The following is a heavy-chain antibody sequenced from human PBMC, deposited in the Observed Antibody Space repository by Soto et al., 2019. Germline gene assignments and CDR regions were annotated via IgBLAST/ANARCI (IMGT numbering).Heavy chain of an antibody. CDR3: ARGADQYSNYGGDAAKDYYYYYMDV. CDR2: IGTAGDT. Sequence: GGSLRLSCAASGFTFSSYDMHWVRQATGKGLEWVSAIGTAGDTYYPGSVKGRFTISRENAKNALDLQMNSLRAGDTAVYYCARGADQYSNYGGDAAKDYYYYYMDVWGKGTTVTVSS. J-gene: IGHJ6*03. V-gene: IGHV3-13*01. D-gene: IGHD4-4*01. CDR1: GFTFSSYD.